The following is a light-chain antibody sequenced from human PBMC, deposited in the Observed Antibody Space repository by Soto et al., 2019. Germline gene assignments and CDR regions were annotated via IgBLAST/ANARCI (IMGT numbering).Light chain of an antibody. J-gene: IGLJ3*02. Sequence: QSVLTQPPSVSGVPGQRVTISCTGGSSNIGAGYDVHWYQQLPGTAPKLLIFANTDRPSGVPDRFSGSKSGTSASLALTGLQAEDEADYYCQSYDSSLGAWVFGGGTQLTVL. V-gene: IGLV1-40*01. CDR2: ANT. CDR3: QSYDSSLGAWV. CDR1: SSNIGAGYD.